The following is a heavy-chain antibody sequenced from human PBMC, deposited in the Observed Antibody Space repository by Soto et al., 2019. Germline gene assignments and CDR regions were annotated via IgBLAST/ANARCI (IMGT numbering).Heavy chain of an antibody. CDR1: GFTFSSSE. V-gene: IGHV3-48*03. CDR2: IHPAGQPI. J-gene: IGHJ3*01. D-gene: IGHD2-2*01. CDR3: ARRGSS. Sequence: ESGGGLVQPGGSLRLSCVASGFTFSSSEMYWVRQAPGKGLDWVSYIHPAGQPIFYADSVKGRFTISRDNAKNSAYLQMNSLRAEDTAVYYCARRGSSWGQGTMVTVSS.